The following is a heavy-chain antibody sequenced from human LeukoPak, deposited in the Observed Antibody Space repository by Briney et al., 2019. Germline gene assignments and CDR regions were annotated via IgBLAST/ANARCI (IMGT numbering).Heavy chain of an antibody. CDR1: GFSFSDYG. J-gene: IGHJ4*02. CDR2: ITDDGSDK. CDR3: AKVGGRSWFYFDN. Sequence: GGSLRLSCAASGFSFSDYGMDWVRQAPGKGLEWVAVITDDGSDKYCTDSVKGRFSISRDNSKNTLYLQMNSLRPEDTAIYYCAKVGGRSWFYFDNWGQGTVATVSS. D-gene: IGHD6-13*01. V-gene: IGHV3-30*18.